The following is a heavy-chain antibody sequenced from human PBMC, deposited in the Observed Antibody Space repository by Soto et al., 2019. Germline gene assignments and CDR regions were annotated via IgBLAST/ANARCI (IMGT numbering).Heavy chain of an antibody. CDR1: GFPVSSNY. CDR2: IYSSGTT. CDR3: ARVNVVVVAATVEYEYYFDY. Sequence: ALRLSCAASGFPVSSNYMSWGRQAPGRGLEWVSTIYSSGTTYYADSVKARFTISRDSSKNTLSLQMNSLRAEDTAVYYCARVNVVVVAATVEYEYYFDYWGQGTLVTVSS. J-gene: IGHJ4*02. D-gene: IGHD2-15*01. V-gene: IGHV3-53*01.